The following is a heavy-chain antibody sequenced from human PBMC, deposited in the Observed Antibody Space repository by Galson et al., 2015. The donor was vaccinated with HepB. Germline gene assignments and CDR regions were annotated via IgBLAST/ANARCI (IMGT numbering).Heavy chain of an antibody. J-gene: IGHJ4*02. Sequence: SLRLSCAASGFTFSRYSMNWARQAPGKGLEWVSVIWGSGSTIYYADSVKGRFTISRDNSKNTVYLQMNSLRVEDTAVYYCAKDYSPDSGYDIDDWGQGTLVTVSS. V-gene: IGHV3-23*01. CDR2: IWGSGSTI. CDR1: GFTFSRYS. CDR3: AKDYSPDSGYDIDD. D-gene: IGHD5-12*01.